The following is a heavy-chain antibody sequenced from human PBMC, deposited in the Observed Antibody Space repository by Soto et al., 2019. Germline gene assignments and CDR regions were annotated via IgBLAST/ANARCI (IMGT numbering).Heavy chain of an antibody. CDR1: GFTFSDFA. V-gene: IGHV3-23*01. CDR2: IYGGGNGP. J-gene: IGHJ4*02. CDR3: AKMEGMDPWAYSFDY. Sequence: EVQVLESGGGLVQPGGSLRLSCAATGFTFSDFAMSWVRQAPGKGLEWVSRIYGGGNGPHYADSVKGRVTISRDNSKNPVYLQMDRLGAEDTGVYYCAKMEGMDPWAYSFDYWGQGTLVTVSS. D-gene: IGHD2-2*03.